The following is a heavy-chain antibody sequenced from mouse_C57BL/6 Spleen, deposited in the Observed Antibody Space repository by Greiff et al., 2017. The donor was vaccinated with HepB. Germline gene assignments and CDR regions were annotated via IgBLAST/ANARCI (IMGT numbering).Heavy chain of an antibody. CDR2: IYPGSGST. J-gene: IGHJ3*01. Sequence: QVQLKQPGAELVKPGASVKMSCKASGYTFTSYWITWVKQRPGQGLEWIGDIYPGSGSTNYNEKFKSKATLTVDTSSSTAYMQLSSLTSEDSAVYYCARGTVVAKNWFAYWGQGTLVTVSA. D-gene: IGHD1-1*01. V-gene: IGHV1-55*01. CDR3: ARGTVVAKNWFAY. CDR1: GYTFTSYW.